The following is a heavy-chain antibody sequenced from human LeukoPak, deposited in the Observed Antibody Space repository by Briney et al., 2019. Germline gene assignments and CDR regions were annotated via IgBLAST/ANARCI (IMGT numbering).Heavy chain of an antibody. Sequence: SGTLSLTCAVSGGSISSSNWWSWVRQPPGKGLEWIGEIYHSGSTNYNPSLKSRVTISVDKSKNQFSLKLSSVTAADTAVYYCARERRRVDTAMVRLGAFDIWGQGTMVTVSS. J-gene: IGHJ3*02. V-gene: IGHV4-4*02. CDR3: ARERRRVDTAMVRLGAFDI. D-gene: IGHD5-18*01. CDR1: GGSISSSNW. CDR2: IYHSGST.